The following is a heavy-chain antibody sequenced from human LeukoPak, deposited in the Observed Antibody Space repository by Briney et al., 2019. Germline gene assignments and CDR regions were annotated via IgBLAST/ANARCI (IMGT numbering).Heavy chain of an antibody. V-gene: IGHV1-8*01. J-gene: IGHJ6*03. CDR2: MNPNSGNT. Sequence: ASVKVSCKASGYTFTSYDINWVRQATGQGLEWMGWMNPNSGNTGYAQKFQGRVTITADESTSTAYMELSSLRSEDTAVYYCARGKWEPYYYYYYMDVWGKGTTVTISS. D-gene: IGHD1-26*01. CDR3: ARGKWEPYYYYYYMDV. CDR1: GYTFTSYD.